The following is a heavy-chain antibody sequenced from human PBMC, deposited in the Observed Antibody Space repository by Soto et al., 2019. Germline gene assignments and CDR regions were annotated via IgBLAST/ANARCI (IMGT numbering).Heavy chain of an antibody. V-gene: IGHV4-39*01. J-gene: IGHJ4*02. Sequence: PSETLSLTCTVSGGSISSTNYYWGWIRQPPGKGLEWIGNIYYSGGTYYNPSLKSRVTISVDTSKNQFSLKLSSVTAADTAVYFCARQLTAAAYFDYWGQGTLVTSPQ. CDR1: GGSISSTNYY. CDR2: IYYSGGT. D-gene: IGHD6-25*01. CDR3: ARQLTAAAYFDY.